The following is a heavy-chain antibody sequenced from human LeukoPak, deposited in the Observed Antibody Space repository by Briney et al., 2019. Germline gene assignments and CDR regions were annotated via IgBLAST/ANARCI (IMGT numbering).Heavy chain of an antibody. V-gene: IGHV1-18*01. CDR3: ARDHGWTLT. D-gene: IGHD2-15*01. CDR1: GYTFSNYG. CDR2: FSTYNGNS. Sequence: ASVKVSCKASGYTFSNYGISWVRQAPGQGLEWMGWFSTYNGNSDSAQNLQGRVAMTTDTSSSTAYMELSSLRSEDTAVYYCARDHGWTLTWGQGTLVTVSS. J-gene: IGHJ5*02.